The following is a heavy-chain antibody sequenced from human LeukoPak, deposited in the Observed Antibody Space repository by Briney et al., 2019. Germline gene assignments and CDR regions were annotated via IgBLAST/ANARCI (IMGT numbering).Heavy chain of an antibody. J-gene: IGHJ3*02. CDR3: AKGSMAPTWIAFDI. CDR2: IFHDGNDK. Sequence: GGSLRLSCAASGFTFSTYGMHWVRQGPNKGLEWMAFIFHDGNDKRYADSVKGRFTISRDNSKNTLYLQMNSLRAEDTAVYYCAKGSMAPTWIAFDIWGQGTMVTVSS. CDR1: GFTFSTYG. D-gene: IGHD5-12*01. V-gene: IGHV3-30*02.